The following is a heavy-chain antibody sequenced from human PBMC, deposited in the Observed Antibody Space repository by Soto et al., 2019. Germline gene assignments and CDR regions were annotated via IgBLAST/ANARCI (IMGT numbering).Heavy chain of an antibody. J-gene: IGHJ4*02. Sequence: QVQLQEPGPGLVKPSQTLSLTCTVSGGSISSGGYYWSWIRQHPGKGLEWIRYIYYSGSTYYHPSLKSRVTISVDTSKNQFSLKLSSVTAADTAVYYCARSTNWKLRTFFDYWGQGTLVTVSA. CDR2: IYYSGST. V-gene: IGHV4-31*03. CDR3: ARSTNWKLRTFFDY. CDR1: GGSISSGGYY. D-gene: IGHD1-20*01.